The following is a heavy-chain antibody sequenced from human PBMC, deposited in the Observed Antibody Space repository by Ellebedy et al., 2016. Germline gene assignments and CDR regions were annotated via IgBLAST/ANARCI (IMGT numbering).Heavy chain of an antibody. V-gene: IGHV3-33*05. CDR1: GFTFSSYG. D-gene: IGHD6-19*01. CDR2: ISYDGSNK. Sequence: GGSLRLXCAASGFTFSSYGMHWVRQAPGKGLEWVAVISYDGSNKYYADSVKGRFTISRDNSKNTLYLQMNSLRAEDTAVYYCARTEAGLFDYWGQGTLVTVSS. CDR3: ARTEAGLFDY. J-gene: IGHJ4*02.